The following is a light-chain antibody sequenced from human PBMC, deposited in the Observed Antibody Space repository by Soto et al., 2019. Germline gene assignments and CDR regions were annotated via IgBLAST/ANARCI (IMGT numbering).Light chain of an antibody. V-gene: IGKV3-15*01. J-gene: IGKJ5*01. CDR3: QQYHNWPIT. CDR2: DAS. Sequence: EIMTAQSPAPLSVSPGERTTLSRRASQSGRSDLAWYQQKPGQAPRILMYDASTRATGIPARFSGSGSGTEFTLTISSLQSEDFAVYYCQQYHNWPITFGQGTRLEIK. CDR1: QSGRSD.